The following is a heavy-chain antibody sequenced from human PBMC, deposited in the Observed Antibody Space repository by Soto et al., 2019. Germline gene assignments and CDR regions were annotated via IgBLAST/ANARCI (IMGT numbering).Heavy chain of an antibody. Sequence: SVKVSCKASGDTFNFYSINWVRQAPGLGLEWMGMVNPIVSMSNYAQRFQGRVTMTADKSTSTAYMELSGLRSEDTAIYYCATSYGSGYRAFDYWGQGALVTVSS. V-gene: IGHV1-69*02. CDR2: VNPIVSMS. J-gene: IGHJ4*02. CDR1: GDTFNFYS. D-gene: IGHD3-10*01. CDR3: ATSYGSGYRAFDY.